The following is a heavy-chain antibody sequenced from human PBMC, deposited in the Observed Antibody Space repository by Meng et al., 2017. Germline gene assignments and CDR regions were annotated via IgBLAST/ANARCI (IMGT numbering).Heavy chain of an antibody. J-gene: IGHJ3*02. V-gene: IGHV1-2*02. CDR2: INPNSGGT. CDR3: ARDHGEAGLRFRDSFDAFDI. CDR1: GYTFTGYY. Sequence: ASVKVSCKASGYTFTGYYMHWVRQAPGQGLEWMGWINPNSGGTNYAQKFQGRVTMTRDTSISTAYMELSRLRSDDTAVYYCARDHGEAGLRFRDSFDAFDIWGQGTMVTVSS. D-gene: IGHD5-12*01.